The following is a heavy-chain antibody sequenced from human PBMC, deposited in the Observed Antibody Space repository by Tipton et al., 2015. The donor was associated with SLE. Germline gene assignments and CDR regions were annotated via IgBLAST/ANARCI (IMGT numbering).Heavy chain of an antibody. D-gene: IGHD5-12*01. J-gene: IGHJ4*02. Sequence: TLSLTCTVSGGSISSSSYYWGWIRQPPGKGLEWIGYIYYSGSTYYNPSLKSRVTISVDTSKKRFSLKVSSVTAADTAVYYCARGRLGHYSGHDWGFDYWGQGTLVTVSS. V-gene: IGHV4-31*03. CDR1: GGSISSSSYY. CDR3: ARGRLGHYSGHDWGFDY. CDR2: IYYSGST.